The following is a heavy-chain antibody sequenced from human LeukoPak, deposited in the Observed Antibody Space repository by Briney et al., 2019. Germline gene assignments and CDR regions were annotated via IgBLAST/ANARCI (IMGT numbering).Heavy chain of an antibody. Sequence: PSETLSLTCTVSGGSISSYYWSWIRQPPGKGLEWIGYIYYIGSANYNPSLKSRVTMSLDTSKNQFSLRLSSVTAADTAVYYCARLIWFGSAFDIWGQGTMVTVSS. D-gene: IGHD3-10*01. V-gene: IGHV4-59*08. J-gene: IGHJ3*02. CDR1: GGSISSYY. CDR3: ARLIWFGSAFDI. CDR2: IYYIGSA.